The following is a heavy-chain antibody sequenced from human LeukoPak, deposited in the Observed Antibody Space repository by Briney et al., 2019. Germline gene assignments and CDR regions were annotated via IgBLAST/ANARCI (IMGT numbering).Heavy chain of an antibody. CDR3: ARARGASDP. CDR2: INHSGST. Sequence: SETLSLTCTVSGGSISSYYWSWIRQPPGKGLEWIGEINHSGSTNYNPSLKSRVTISVDTSKNQFSLKLSSVTAADTAVYYCARARGASDPWGQGTLVTVSS. J-gene: IGHJ5*02. CDR1: GGSISSYY. D-gene: IGHD3-16*01. V-gene: IGHV4-34*01.